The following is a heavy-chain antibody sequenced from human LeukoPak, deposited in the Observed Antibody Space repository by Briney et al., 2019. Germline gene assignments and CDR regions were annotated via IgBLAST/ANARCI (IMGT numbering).Heavy chain of an antibody. J-gene: IGHJ5*02. CDR1: GYSINNYW. V-gene: IGHV5-51*01. D-gene: IGHD2-15*01. Sequence: GESLKISCKGSGYSINNYWIGWVRQMPGKGLEWMGIIYPADSDIRYSPSFQGQVTISADKSISTAYLQWSSLRASDTAMYYCARQEYCSGGSCYTWFDPWGQGTLVTVSS. CDR2: IYPADSDI. CDR3: ARQEYCSGGSCYTWFDP.